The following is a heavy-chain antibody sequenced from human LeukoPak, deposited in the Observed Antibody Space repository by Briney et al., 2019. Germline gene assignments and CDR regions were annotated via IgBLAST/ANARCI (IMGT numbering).Heavy chain of an antibody. Sequence: SQTISLTCAISGDSVFSNNVALNWIRQSPSRGLEWLGRTYYRSKWFDEYPPSVRGRVTINPDTSKNQFSLQLNSVTPEDTAVYYCVGEDRLGHFDYWGQGTLVTVSS. CDR2: TYYRSKWFD. J-gene: IGHJ4*02. CDR3: VGEDRLGHFDY. V-gene: IGHV6-1*01. CDR1: GDSVFSNNVA.